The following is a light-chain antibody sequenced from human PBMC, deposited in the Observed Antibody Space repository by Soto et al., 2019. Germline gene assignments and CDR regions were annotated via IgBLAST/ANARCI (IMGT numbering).Light chain of an antibody. CDR2: KAS. Sequence: DIQMTKSPSTLSASVGDRVTITCRASQSISSWLAWYQQKPGKAPKLLIYKASSLESGVPSRFSGSESGTASTLTISSLQPDDFATYYCQQYNSYSPYTFGQGTKLEIK. J-gene: IGKJ2*01. CDR3: QQYNSYSPYT. CDR1: QSISSW. V-gene: IGKV1-5*03.